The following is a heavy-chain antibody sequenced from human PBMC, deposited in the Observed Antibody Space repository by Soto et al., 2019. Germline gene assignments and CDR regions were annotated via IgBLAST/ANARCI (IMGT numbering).Heavy chain of an antibody. Sequence: SLRLSCAGSGFRFSGYTMNWVLQAPGKRLEWVASISGTGGSIHYADSVKGRFTISKDSAKSSLYLQMNSLTVEDTAVYYCARDLINTVAAFDFWGLGTLVTVSS. CDR1: GFRFSGYT. CDR3: ARDLINTVAAFDF. D-gene: IGHD4-4*01. J-gene: IGHJ4*02. CDR2: ISGTGGSI. V-gene: IGHV3-21*01.